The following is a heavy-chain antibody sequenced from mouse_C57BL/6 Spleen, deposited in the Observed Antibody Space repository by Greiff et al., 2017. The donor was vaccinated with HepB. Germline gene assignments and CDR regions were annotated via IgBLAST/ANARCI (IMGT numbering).Heavy chain of an antibody. J-gene: IGHJ3*01. CDR3: AREIGSTCFAY. D-gene: IGHD1-1*01. CDR1: GFTFSDYG. Sequence: DVQLVESGGGLVKPGGSLKLSCAASGFTFSDYGMHWVRQAPEKGLEWVAYISSGSSTIYYADTVKGRFTISRDNAKNTLFLQMTSLRSEDTAMYYCAREIGSTCFAYWGQGTLVTVSA. V-gene: IGHV5-17*01. CDR2: ISSGSSTI.